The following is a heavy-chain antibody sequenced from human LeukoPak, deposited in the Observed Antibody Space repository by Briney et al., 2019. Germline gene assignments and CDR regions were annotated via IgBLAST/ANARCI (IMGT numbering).Heavy chain of an antibody. CDR1: GGTFSSYA. Sequence: GASVKVSCKASGGTFSSYAISWVRQAPGQGLERMGGIIPIFGTANYAQKFQGRVTITADKSTSTAYMELSSLRSEDTAVYYCAREKPGAFDYWGQGTLVTVSS. CDR2: IIPIFGTA. D-gene: IGHD1-14*01. CDR3: AREKPGAFDY. V-gene: IGHV1-69*06. J-gene: IGHJ4*02.